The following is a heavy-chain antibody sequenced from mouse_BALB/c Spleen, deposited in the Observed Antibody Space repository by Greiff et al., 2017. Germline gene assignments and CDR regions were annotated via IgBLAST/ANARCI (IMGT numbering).Heavy chain of an antibody. Sequence: DVHLVESGGGLVQPGGSRKLSCAASGFTFSSFGMHWVRQAPEKGLEWVAYISSGSSTIYYADTVKGRFTISRDNPKNTLFLQMTSLRSEDTAMYYCARVLTTVVAPYAMDYWGQGTSVTVSS. D-gene: IGHD1-1*01. V-gene: IGHV5-17*02. CDR1: GFTFSSFG. CDR2: ISSGSSTI. CDR3: ARVLTTVVAPYAMDY. J-gene: IGHJ4*01.